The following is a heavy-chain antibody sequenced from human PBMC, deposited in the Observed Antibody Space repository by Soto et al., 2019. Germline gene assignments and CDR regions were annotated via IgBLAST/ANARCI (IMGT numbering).Heavy chain of an antibody. Sequence: GGSLRLSCAASGFTFSSYAMHWVRQAPGKGLEWVAVISYDGSNKYYADSVKGRFTISRDNSKNTLYLQMNSLRAEDTAVYYCARVGYLAADAFDIWGQGTMVTVSS. J-gene: IGHJ3*02. CDR3: ARVGYLAADAFDI. V-gene: IGHV3-30-3*01. CDR2: ISYDGSNK. CDR1: GFTFSSYA. D-gene: IGHD1-26*01.